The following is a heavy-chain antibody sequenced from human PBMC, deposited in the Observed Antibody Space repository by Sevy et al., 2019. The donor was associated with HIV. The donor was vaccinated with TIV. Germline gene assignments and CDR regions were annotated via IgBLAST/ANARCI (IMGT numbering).Heavy chain of an antibody. CDR2: ISFDGTDK. V-gene: IGHV3-30-3*01. CDR1: GFTFSSYP. J-gene: IGHJ3*01. Sequence: GGSLRLSCAASGFTFSSYPMHWVRQAPGKGLEWVSFISFDGTDKYYAYSVKGRLTMTRENSKNTLFLQMNSLRAEDTAFYCCVRETTMLPRGAFDFWGQGTMVTVSS. D-gene: IGHD3-10*01. CDR3: VRETTMLPRGAFDF.